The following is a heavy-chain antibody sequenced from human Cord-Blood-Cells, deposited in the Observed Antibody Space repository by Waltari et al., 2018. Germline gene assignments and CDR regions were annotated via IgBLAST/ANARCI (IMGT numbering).Heavy chain of an antibody. Sequence: EVGLVESGGGLLKPGGSLSLPCAASGYTFSGYSMKRVRQAPGKGLEWVSSISSSSSYIYYADSVKGRFTISRDNAKNSLYLQMNSLRAEDTAVYYCARDSSSWAYFDYWGQGTLVTVSS. CDR1: GYTFSGYS. V-gene: IGHV3-21*01. CDR3: ARDSSSWAYFDY. J-gene: IGHJ4*02. CDR2: ISSSSSYI. D-gene: IGHD6-13*01.